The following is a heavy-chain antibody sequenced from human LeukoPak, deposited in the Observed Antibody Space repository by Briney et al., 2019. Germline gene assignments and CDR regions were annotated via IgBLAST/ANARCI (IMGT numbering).Heavy chain of an antibody. J-gene: IGHJ4*02. Sequence: PGGSLRLSCAASGFTFSTYSMNWVSHAPGKGLECVSYISSSSSTIYYADPVKGRFTISRDNAKNSLYLQMNSLRVEDTAVYYCASLRATVTSPDYWGQGTLVTVSS. CDR3: ASLRATVTSPDY. CDR2: ISSSSSTI. D-gene: IGHD4-17*01. V-gene: IGHV3-48*01. CDR1: GFTFSTYS.